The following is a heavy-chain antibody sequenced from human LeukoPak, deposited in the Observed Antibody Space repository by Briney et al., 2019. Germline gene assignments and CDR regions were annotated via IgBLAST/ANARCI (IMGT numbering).Heavy chain of an antibody. J-gene: IGHJ6*03. Sequence: GASVKVSCKVSGYTLTELSMHWVRQAPGKGLEWMGGFDPEDGETIYAQKFQGRATMTEDTSTDTAYMELSSLRSEDTAVYYCATGPNPYYYMDVWGKGTTVTVSS. CDR3: ATGPNPYYYMDV. CDR2: FDPEDGET. CDR1: GYTLTELS. V-gene: IGHV1-24*01. D-gene: IGHD1-14*01.